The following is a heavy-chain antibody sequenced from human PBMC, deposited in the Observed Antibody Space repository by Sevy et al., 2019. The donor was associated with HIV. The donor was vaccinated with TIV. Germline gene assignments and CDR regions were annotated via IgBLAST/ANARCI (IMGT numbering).Heavy chain of an antibody. CDR1: GFTFSSYV. J-gene: IGHJ4*02. CDR3: AKASGISDC. Sequence: GGSLRLSCEASGFTFSSYVMSWVRQAPGKGLEWLSAISGNGGNTYYADAVNGRFFISRDNSRNTLYLQINSLRADDTAVYYCAKASGISDCWGQRTLVTVSS. CDR2: ISGNGGNT. V-gene: IGHV3-23*01. D-gene: IGHD6-13*01.